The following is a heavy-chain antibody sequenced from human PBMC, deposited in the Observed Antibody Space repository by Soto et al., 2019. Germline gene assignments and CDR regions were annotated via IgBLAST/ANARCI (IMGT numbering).Heavy chain of an antibody. V-gene: IGHV1-46*01. J-gene: IGHJ4*02. CDR2: INPSGDT. CDR1: GDTFTSYY. D-gene: IGHD2-15*01. CDR3: PRVYCSGGGCYGIDY. Sequence: ASVKVSCKASGDTFTSYYMHWVRQAPGQGLEWMGIINPSGDTSYAQKFQGRVTMTRDTSTSTVYMELSSLRSEDTAVYYCPRVYCSGGGCYGIDYWGQGTLVTVSS.